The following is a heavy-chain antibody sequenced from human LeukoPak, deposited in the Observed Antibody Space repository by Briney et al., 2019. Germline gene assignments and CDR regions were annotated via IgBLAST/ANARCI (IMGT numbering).Heavy chain of an antibody. V-gene: IGHV4-34*11. Sequence: SETLSLTCAVYGGSFSGYYWSWIRQPPGKGLEWIGYIYYNGDTHYNPSLNSRLPMSVDTPNKQFSLNLRSVTAADTAVYYCVRGPYGSSISNWFDPWGQGLLVTVSS. CDR2: IYYNGDT. D-gene: IGHD3-10*01. CDR3: VRGPYGSSISNWFDP. CDR1: GGSFSGYY. J-gene: IGHJ5*02.